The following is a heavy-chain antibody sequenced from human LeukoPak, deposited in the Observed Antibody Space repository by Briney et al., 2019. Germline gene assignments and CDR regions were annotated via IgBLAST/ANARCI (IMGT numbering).Heavy chain of an antibody. CDR2: ISTYHGNT. J-gene: IGHJ6*03. CDR3: ARDFGGYSYGYYMDV. CDR1: GYTFTNYA. Sequence: ASVKVSCKASGYTFTNYAMNWVRQAPGLGLEWMGWISTYHGNTNYAQKLQGRVTMTTDTSTSTAYMELRSLRSDDTAVYYCARDFGGYSYGYYMDVWGKGTTVTVSS. D-gene: IGHD5-18*01. V-gene: IGHV1-18*01.